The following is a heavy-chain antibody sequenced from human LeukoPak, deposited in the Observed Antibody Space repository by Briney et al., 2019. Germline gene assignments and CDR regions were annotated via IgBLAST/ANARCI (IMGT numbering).Heavy chain of an antibody. V-gene: IGHV4-59*11. J-gene: IGHJ6*03. CDR1: GGSISSHF. Sequence: TETLSLTCTVSGGSISSHFWSWIRQPPGKGLEWIGYIFYSGTTKYNPSLRSRVTISADTSKNQFSLKLSSVTAADTAVYYCARVRRTYYYYMDVWGKGTTVTVSS. CDR2: IFYSGTT. CDR3: ARVRRTYYYYMDV.